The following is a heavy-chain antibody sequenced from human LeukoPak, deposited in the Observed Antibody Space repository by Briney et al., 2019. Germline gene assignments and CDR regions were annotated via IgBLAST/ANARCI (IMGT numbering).Heavy chain of an antibody. CDR2: ISPDNGGT. D-gene: IGHD5-18*01. CDR3: SRDLPDTAMVLRLRYGMDV. V-gene: IGHV1-2*02. Sequence: ASVRVSCEASGYTFTGYYMHWVRQAPGQGLEWMGWISPDNGGTNYGQKFQGRVTMTRDTSISTAYMELSRLRSDDSAVYYCSRDLPDTAMVLRLRYGMDVWGQGTTVTVSS. CDR1: GYTFTGYY. J-gene: IGHJ6*02.